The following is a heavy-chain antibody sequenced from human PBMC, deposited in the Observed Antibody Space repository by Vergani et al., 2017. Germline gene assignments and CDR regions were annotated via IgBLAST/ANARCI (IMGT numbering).Heavy chain of an antibody. J-gene: IGHJ4*02. CDR1: GGSISSSSYY. CDR2: IYSTGST. D-gene: IGHD3-22*01. CDR3: ARMGGYDEGDAFRIGYFDS. V-gene: IGHV4-39*07. Sequence: QLQLQESGPGLVKPSETLSLTCTVSGGSISSSSYYWGWIRQPPGKGLEWIGYIYSTGSTHHNPSLRRRINMSVDTSKNQFSLKLNSVTAADTVMYYCARMGGYDEGDAFRIGYFDSWGPGILVTVSS.